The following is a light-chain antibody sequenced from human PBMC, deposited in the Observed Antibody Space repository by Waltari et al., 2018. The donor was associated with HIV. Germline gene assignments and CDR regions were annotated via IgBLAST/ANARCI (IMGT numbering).Light chain of an antibody. J-gene: IGLJ1*01. CDR2: YDS. CDR3: QVWDSSSDHPV. CDR1: NIGRKS. Sequence: SYVLTQPPSVSVAPGKTARLTCGGNNIGRKSAHWYQQKPGQAPVLVIYYDSDRPSGIPERFSGSNSGNTATLTISRVEAGDEADYYCQVWDSSSDHPVFGTGTKVTVL. V-gene: IGLV3-21*04.